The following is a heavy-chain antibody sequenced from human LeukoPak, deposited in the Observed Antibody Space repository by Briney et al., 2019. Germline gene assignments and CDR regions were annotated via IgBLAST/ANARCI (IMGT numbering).Heavy chain of an antibody. CDR2: ISYDGSND. Sequence: PGGSLRLSCAASGFTFSAYGMHWVRQAPGKGLEWVALISYDGSNDYYADSVKGRFTVSRDNSKNTLYVQMDSLRAEDTAVYYCARDGPPRGEGGLDIWGQGTTVIVSS. J-gene: IGHJ6*02. D-gene: IGHD3-16*01. CDR3: ARDGPPRGEGGLDI. V-gene: IGHV3-30-3*01. CDR1: GFTFSAYG.